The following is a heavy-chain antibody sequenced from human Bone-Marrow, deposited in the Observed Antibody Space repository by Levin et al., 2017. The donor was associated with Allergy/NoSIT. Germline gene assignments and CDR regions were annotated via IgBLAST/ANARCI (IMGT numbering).Heavy chain of an antibody. D-gene: IGHD6-25*01. V-gene: IGHV3-7*01. Sequence: GGSLRLSCAASGLTFTTYWMTWVRRAPGKGLQWVANIQEDASEKNYGDSVKGRFTISRDNARNILYLHMNNLRVEDTAVYFCVRDENIQYNGVYYDALEIWGRGTVVTVSS. CDR3: VRDENIQYNGVYYDALEI. J-gene: IGHJ3*02. CDR2: IQEDASEK. CDR1: GLTFTTYW.